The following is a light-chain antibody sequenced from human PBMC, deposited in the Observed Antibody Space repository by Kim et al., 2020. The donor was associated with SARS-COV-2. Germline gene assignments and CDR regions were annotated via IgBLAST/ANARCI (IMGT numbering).Light chain of an antibody. Sequence: GQSITVSCTGTRSFVGYYNYVSWYQQPPDKAPNRIIYDVTYRSSGVSTRFSGYTSGNTASLTISGLQAADEADYYCTSYTGADPAVFGGGTQLTVL. J-gene: IGLJ2*01. CDR3: TSYTGADPAV. CDR1: RSFVGYYNY. CDR2: DVT. V-gene: IGLV2-14*03.